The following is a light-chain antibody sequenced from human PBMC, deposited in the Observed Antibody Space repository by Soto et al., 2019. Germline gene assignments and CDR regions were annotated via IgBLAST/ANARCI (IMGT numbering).Light chain of an antibody. CDR2: AAS. V-gene: IGKV1-9*01. Sequence: DIPLTQSPSFLSASVGDRVTITCRASQGISSYLAWYQQKPGKAPKLLIYAASTLQSGVPSRFSGSGSGTEIPLTIRTLQPEDFATYYCQQLNSYPITFGPGTRLEIK. CDR3: QQLNSYPIT. J-gene: IGKJ5*01. CDR1: QGISSY.